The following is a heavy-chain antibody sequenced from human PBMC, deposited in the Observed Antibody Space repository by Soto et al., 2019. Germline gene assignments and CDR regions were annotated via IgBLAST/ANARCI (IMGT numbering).Heavy chain of an antibody. J-gene: IGHJ4*02. D-gene: IGHD2-15*01. CDR3: VADTSPLVVAARTNDY. CDR1: GFTFSSYG. CDR2: ISYDGSNK. Sequence: PGGSLRLSCAASGFTFSSYGMHWVRQAPGKGLEWVAVISYDGSNKYYADSVKGRFTISRDNSKNTLYLQMNSLRAEDTAVYYCVADTSPLVVAARTNDYWGQGTLVTVSS. V-gene: IGHV3-30*03.